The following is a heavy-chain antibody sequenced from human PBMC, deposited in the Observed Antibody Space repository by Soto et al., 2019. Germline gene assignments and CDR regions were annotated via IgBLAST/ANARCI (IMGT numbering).Heavy chain of an antibody. CDR3: ASQIAAAGYYYYYGMDV. Sequence: QVQLVQSGAEVKKPGSSVKVSCKASGGTFSSYTISWVRQAPGQGLEWMGRIIPILGIANYAQKFQGRVTTTADKSTSTAYMELSSLRSEDTAVYYCASQIAAAGYYYYYGMDVWGQGTTVTVSS. CDR1: GGTFSSYT. CDR2: IIPILGIA. D-gene: IGHD6-13*01. J-gene: IGHJ6*02. V-gene: IGHV1-69*02.